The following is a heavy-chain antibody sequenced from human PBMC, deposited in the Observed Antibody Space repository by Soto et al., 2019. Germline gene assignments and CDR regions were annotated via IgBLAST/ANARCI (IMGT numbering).Heavy chain of an antibody. J-gene: IGHJ4*02. CDR3: AKDLGQVLRFLEWLLIVGFDY. Sequence: PGGSLRLSCAASGFTFSSYAMSWVRQAPGKGLEWVSAISGSGGSTYYADSVKGRFTISRDNSKNTLYLQMNSLRAEDTAVYYCAKDLGQVLRFLEWLLIVGFDYWGQGTLVTVSS. CDR1: GFTFSSYA. CDR2: ISGSGGST. V-gene: IGHV3-23*01. D-gene: IGHD3-3*01.